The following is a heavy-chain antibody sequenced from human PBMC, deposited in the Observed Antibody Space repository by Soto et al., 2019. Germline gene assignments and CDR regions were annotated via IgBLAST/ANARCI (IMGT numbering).Heavy chain of an antibody. CDR2: ISSSSSYI. CDR3: ARVFYSSLERGISNWFDP. J-gene: IGHJ5*02. V-gene: IGHV3-21*01. D-gene: IGHD6-6*01. CDR1: GFTFSSYS. Sequence: GGSLRLSCAASGFTFSSYSMNWVRQAPGKGLEWVSSISSSSSYIYYADSVKGRFTISRDNAKNSLYLQMNSLRAEDTAVYYCARVFYSSLERGISNWFDPWGQGTLVTVSS.